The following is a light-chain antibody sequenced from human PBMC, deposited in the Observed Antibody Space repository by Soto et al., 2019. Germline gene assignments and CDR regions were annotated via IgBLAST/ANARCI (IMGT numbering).Light chain of an antibody. CDR3: QQHSSSIT. J-gene: IGKJ4*01. V-gene: IGKV3-20*01. CDR1: QSVNNNY. Sequence: VLTQSPGTLSLSPGERATLSCRASQSVNNNYLAWYQQKPGQSPRLLIYGASIRATAIPDRFSGSGSGTDFTLTISRLETEDSDVYYCQQHSSSITFGGGTKVDIK. CDR2: GAS.